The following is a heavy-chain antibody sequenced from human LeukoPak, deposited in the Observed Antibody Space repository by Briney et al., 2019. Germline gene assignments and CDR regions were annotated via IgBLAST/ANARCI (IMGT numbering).Heavy chain of an antibody. CDR1: GFTFSSYA. J-gene: IGHJ3*02. Sequence: SGGSLRLSCAASGFTFSSYAMSWVRQAPGKGLEWVSSISSSSSYIYYADSVKGRFTISRDNAKNSLYLQMNSLRAEDTAVYYCARSLGGAFDIWGQGTMVTVSS. CDR3: ARSLGGAFDI. CDR2: ISSSSSYI. V-gene: IGHV3-21*01.